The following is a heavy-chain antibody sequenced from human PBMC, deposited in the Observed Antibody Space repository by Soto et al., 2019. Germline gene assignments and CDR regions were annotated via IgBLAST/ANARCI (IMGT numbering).Heavy chain of an antibody. CDR2: ISYSGST. J-gene: IGHJ4*02. D-gene: IGHD6-19*01. CDR1: GGSISSGNYY. Sequence: QVQLQESGPGLVKPSQTVSLTCTVSGGSISSGNYYWSWIRQPPGKGLEWIGFISYSGSTYYNASLKSRVTISEDTSKTQFSLNLNSVTAADTAVYYCAPVETSATGLYYFDYWGQGTLVTVSS. CDR3: APVETSATGLYYFDY. V-gene: IGHV4-30-4*01.